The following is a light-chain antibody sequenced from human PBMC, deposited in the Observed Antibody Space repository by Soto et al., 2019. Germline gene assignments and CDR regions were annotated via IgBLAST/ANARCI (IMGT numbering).Light chain of an antibody. CDR2: HTS. CDR3: QQYNNWAQT. V-gene: IGKV3-15*01. CDR1: QTVNSR. Sequence: IVLIQSPPTRSSYPGEGATLSCRASQTVNSRLAWYQHKPGQAPRLLIYHTSTRATGIPARFSGSGSGTEFTLTISSLQSEDFAVYYCQQYNNWAQTFAQGTKVDIK. J-gene: IGKJ1*01.